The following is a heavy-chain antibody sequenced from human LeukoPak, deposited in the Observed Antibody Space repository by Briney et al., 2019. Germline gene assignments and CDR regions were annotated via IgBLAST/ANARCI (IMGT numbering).Heavy chain of an antibody. V-gene: IGHV3-13*01. CDR1: GFTFSSYD. CDR3: ARGPLASVAAAGTPLFDY. D-gene: IGHD6-13*01. J-gene: IGHJ4*02. CDR2: IGTAGDT. Sequence: PGGSLRLSCAASGFTFSSYDMHWVRQATGKGLEWVSAIGTAGDTYYPGSAKGRFTISRENAKNSLYLQMNSLRAGDTAVYYCARGPLASVAAAGTPLFDYWGQGTLVTVSS.